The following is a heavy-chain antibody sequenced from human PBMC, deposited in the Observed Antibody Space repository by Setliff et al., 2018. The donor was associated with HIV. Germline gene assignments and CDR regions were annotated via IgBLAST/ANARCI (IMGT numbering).Heavy chain of an antibody. Sequence: PSETLSLTCAVYGGSFSAYHWSWIRQTPGKGLEWLGEINHSGSTAYNLALESRVSMSIDTSKNQFSLKLTSVTAADTAVYYCECYFDSSDSHSPAFDIWGQGTKVTVSS. CDR2: INHSGST. J-gene: IGHJ3*02. CDR3: ECYFDSSDSHSPAFDI. V-gene: IGHV4-34*01. D-gene: IGHD3-22*01. CDR1: GGSFSAYH.